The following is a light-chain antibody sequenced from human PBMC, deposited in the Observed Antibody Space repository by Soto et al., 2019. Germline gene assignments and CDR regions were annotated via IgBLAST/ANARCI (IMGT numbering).Light chain of an antibody. Sequence: EIVLTQSPGTLSLSPGERATLSCRASQSVSNSLAWYQQKTGQAPRLLISGASSRATGIPDRSSGSGSETDFTLTISRLEPEDFALYYCQQYGSSPITVGQGTRLEIK. J-gene: IGKJ5*01. V-gene: IGKV3-20*01. CDR3: QQYGSSPIT. CDR1: QSVSNSL. CDR2: GAS.